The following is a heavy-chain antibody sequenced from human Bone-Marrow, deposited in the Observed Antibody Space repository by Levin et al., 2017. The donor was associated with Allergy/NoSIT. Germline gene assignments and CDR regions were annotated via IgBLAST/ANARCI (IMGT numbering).Heavy chain of an antibody. J-gene: IGHJ1*01. CDR2: IYYSGST. CDR3: ARLGATVTTRYFQH. V-gene: IGHV4-39*01. CDR1: FFSLLLLLSY. D-gene: IGHD4-17*01. Sequence: LSLPFPFSFFSLLLLLSYWGWIRQPPGQGLEWIGSIYYSGSTYYNPSLKSRVTISFYTSKNQFSLKLSSVTAADTAVYYCARLGATVTTRYFQHWGQGTLVTVSS.